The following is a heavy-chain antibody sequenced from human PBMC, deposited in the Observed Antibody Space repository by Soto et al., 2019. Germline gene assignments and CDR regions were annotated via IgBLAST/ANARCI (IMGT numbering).Heavy chain of an antibody. CDR2: INHSGST. J-gene: IGHJ5*02. V-gene: IGHV4-34*01. Sequence: SETLSLTSAFYCGCFMGYYWGWIRQPPGKGREWIGEINHSGSTNYNPSLKSRVTISVDTSKNQFSLKLSSVTAADTAVYYCARGGWFDPWGQGTLVTVSS. CDR3: ARGGWFDP. CDR1: CGCFMGYY.